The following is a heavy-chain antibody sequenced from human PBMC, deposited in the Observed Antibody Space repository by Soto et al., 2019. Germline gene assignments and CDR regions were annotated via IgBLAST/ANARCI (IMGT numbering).Heavy chain of an antibody. CDR1: GFTFSSYA. D-gene: IGHD3-22*01. CDR2: ISYDGSNK. J-gene: IGHJ3*02. CDR3: ARAHALAPEVNTDAFDI. V-gene: IGHV3-30*04. Sequence: GGSLRLSCAASGFTFSSYAMHWVRQAPGKGLEWVAVISYDGSNKYYADSVKGRFTISRDNSKNTLYLQMNSLRAEDTALYYCARAHALAPEVNTDAFDIWGQGTMVTVSS.